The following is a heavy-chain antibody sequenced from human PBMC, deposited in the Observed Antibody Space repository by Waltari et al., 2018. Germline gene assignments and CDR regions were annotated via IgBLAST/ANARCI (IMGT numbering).Heavy chain of an antibody. CDR1: GYSISSGYY. CDR2: IYHSGST. D-gene: IGHD3-10*01. V-gene: IGHV4-38-2*01. CDR3: ARHTWATMVRGPGAFDI. J-gene: IGHJ3*02. Sequence: QVQLQESGPGLVKPSETLSPTCPVSGYSISSGYYWGWIRQPPGKGLEWIGSIYHSGSTYYTPSLKSRVTISVDTSKNQFSLKLSSVTAADTAVYYCARHTWATMVRGPGAFDIWGQGTMVTVSS.